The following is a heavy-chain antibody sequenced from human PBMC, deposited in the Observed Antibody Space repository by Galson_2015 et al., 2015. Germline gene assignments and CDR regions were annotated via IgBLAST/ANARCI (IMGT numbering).Heavy chain of an antibody. CDR1: GFTFGDYY. D-gene: IGHD2-2*01. CDR3: ARYCSSTSCYVYTWFDP. CDR2: ISSSSTI. Sequence: SLRLSRAASGFTFGDYYVYWVRLAPGQGLEWVSSISSSSTIYYADSVKGRFTISRDSAKNSLSLQMTSLRAEDTAVYYCARYCSSTSCYVYTWFDPWGQGTLVTVSS. V-gene: IGHV3-69-1*01. J-gene: IGHJ5*02.